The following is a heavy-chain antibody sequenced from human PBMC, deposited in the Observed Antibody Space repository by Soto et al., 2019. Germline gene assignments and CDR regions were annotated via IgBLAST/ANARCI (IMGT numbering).Heavy chain of an antibody. CDR2: IAHTWDI. J-gene: IGHJ5*01. CDR3: ASTDHLFEA. CDR1: GASISTSY. Sequence: PSETLSLTCAVSGASISTSYWSWVRQPPGKGLECIGYIAHTWDINYNPSLRSRATMSLDTPKNQFSLKLSSVTAADTAVCYCASTDHLFEAWGHGARVTVPS. D-gene: IGHD2-21*01. V-gene: IGHV4-59*08.